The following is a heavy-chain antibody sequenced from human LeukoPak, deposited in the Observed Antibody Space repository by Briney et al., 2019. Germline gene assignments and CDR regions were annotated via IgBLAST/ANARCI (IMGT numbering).Heavy chain of an antibody. D-gene: IGHD3-10*01. CDR3: ARAKYYYGSGSLNWFDP. CDR2: IYYSGST. CDR1: GGSISSGGYY. J-gene: IGHJ5*02. Sequence: KSSETLSLTCTVSGGSISSGGYYWSCIRQHPGKGLEWIGYIYYSGSTYYNPSLKSRVTISVDTSKNQFSLKLSSVTAADTAVYYCARAKYYYGSGSLNWFDPWGQGTLVTVSS. V-gene: IGHV4-31*03.